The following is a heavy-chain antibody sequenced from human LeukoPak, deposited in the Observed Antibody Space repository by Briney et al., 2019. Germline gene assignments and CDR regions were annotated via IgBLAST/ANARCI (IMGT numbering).Heavy chain of an antibody. CDR1: GFTFSSYW. Sequence: GGSLRLSCAASGFTFSSYWMTWVRQAPGKGLEWVANIKQDGSERYFVDSVKGRFTISRDNAKNSLYLQMNSLRAVDTAVYYCARGGSGWYAYYFDYWGQGTLVTVSS. V-gene: IGHV3-7*01. CDR2: IKQDGSER. J-gene: IGHJ4*02. CDR3: ARGGSGWYAYYFDY. D-gene: IGHD6-19*01.